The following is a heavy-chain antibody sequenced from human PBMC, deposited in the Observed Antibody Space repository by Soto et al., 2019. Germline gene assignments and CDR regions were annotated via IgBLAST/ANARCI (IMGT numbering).Heavy chain of an antibody. D-gene: IGHD5-12*01. CDR1: GFTFCSYA. Sequence: GGSLRLPCAASGFTFCSYAMSWVRQAPGKGLEWVSAISGSGGSTYYADSVKGRFTISRDNSKNTLYLQMNSLRAEDAAVYYCAKVIVATIFAFDYWGQGTLVTVSS. CDR2: ISGSGGST. CDR3: AKVIVATIFAFDY. J-gene: IGHJ4*02. V-gene: IGHV3-23*01.